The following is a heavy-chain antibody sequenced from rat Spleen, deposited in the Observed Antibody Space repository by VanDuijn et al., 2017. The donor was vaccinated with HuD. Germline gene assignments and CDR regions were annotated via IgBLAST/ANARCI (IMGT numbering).Heavy chain of an antibody. V-gene: IGHV5-7*01. J-gene: IGHJ4*01. Sequence: EVQLVESGGGLVQPGRSLKFSCAASGFTFSDYNMTWVRQAPTKGLEWVATISYDGSNTHYRDSVKGRFTISRDNAKSTLSLQMDSLRSEDTATYYCARQLPGYNPYVMDAWGQGASVTVSS. CDR2: ISYDGSNT. CDR3: ARQLPGYNPYVMDA. CDR1: GFTFSDYN. D-gene: IGHD1-4*01.